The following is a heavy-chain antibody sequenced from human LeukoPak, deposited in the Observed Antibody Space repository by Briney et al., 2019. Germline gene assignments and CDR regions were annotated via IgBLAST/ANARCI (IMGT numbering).Heavy chain of an antibody. D-gene: IGHD3-10*01. Sequence: SETLSLTCTVSGGSISTYYWTWIRQPPGKGLEWIGEINHSGSTNYNPSLKSRLTILVDTSKNQFSLRLSSVTAADTAVYYCARVRYYGSGNFDYWGQGTLVTVSS. J-gene: IGHJ4*02. CDR2: INHSGST. CDR3: ARVRYYGSGNFDY. CDR1: GGSISTYY. V-gene: IGHV4-34*01.